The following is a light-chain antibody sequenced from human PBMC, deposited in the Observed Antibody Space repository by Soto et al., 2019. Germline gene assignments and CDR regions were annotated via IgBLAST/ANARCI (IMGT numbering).Light chain of an antibody. Sequence: EIVLTQSPGTLSLSPGERATLSCRASQSVSSSDLAWYQQKPGQAPRLLIYGASSRATGIPDRFSGSGSGTDFTLTSSRLEPEDVAVYYCQQYGSSPGRTFGQGTKVEIK. V-gene: IGKV3-20*01. CDR2: GAS. CDR3: QQYGSSPGRT. J-gene: IGKJ1*01. CDR1: QSVSSSD.